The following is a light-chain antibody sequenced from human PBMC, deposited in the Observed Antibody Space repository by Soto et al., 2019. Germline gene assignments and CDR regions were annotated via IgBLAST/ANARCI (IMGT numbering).Light chain of an antibody. CDR2: GAA. CDR3: QQYDSLAQCT. V-gene: IGKV1-33*01. CDR1: QDINNY. Sequence: DIQMTQSPSSLSASVGDRVTITCQASQDINNYLNWYQQKPGKAPKLLIYGAANLEKGVPSRFSGSGYGTHLTFTITSQQPEDFATYYCQQYDSLAQCTFGGGTKVEIE. J-gene: IGKJ4*01.